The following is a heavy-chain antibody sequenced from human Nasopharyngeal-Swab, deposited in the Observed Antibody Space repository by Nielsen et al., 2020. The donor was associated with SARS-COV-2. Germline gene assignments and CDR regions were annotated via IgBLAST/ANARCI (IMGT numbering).Heavy chain of an antibody. V-gene: IGHV4-59*12. J-gene: IGHJ5*02. CDR3: ARDGPIGWFDP. CDR1: GGSISSYY. CDR2: IYYSGST. Sequence: SETLSLTCTVSGGSISSYYWSWIRQPPEKGLEWIGYIYYSGSTNYNPSLKSRVTISVDTSKNQFSLKLSSVTAADTAVYYCARDGPIGWFDPWGQGTLVTVSS.